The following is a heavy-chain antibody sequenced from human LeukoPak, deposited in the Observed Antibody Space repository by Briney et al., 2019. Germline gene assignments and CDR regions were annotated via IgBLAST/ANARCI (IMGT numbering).Heavy chain of an antibody. J-gene: IGHJ6*02. CDR3: AKALDYDILSGYYHFYGMDV. CDR1: GGSISSGGYY. D-gene: IGHD3-9*01. Sequence: SETLSLTCTVSGGSISSGGYYWSWIRQHPGKGLEWIGYIYYSGSTYYNPSLKRRVTISVDTSKNQFSRKLSSVTAADPAVYYCAKALDYDILSGYYHFYGMDVWGQGTKVTVSS. CDR2: IYYSGST. V-gene: IGHV4-31*03.